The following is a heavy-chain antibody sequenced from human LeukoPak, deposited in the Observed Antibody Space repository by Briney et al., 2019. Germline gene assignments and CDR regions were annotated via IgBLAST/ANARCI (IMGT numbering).Heavy chain of an antibody. V-gene: IGHV1-46*01. CDR1: GYTFTSYY. D-gene: IGHD5-24*01. J-gene: IGHJ4*02. Sequence: ASVKVSCTASGYTFTSYYMHWVRPAPGQGLEWMGIINPSGGSTSYAQKFQGRVTMTRDTSTSTVYMELSSLRSEDTAVYCCARDPERNYFDYWGQGTLVTVSS. CDR2: INPSGGST. CDR3: ARDPERNYFDY.